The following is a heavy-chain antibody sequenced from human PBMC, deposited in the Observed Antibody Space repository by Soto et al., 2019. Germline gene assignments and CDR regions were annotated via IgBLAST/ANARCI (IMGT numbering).Heavy chain of an antibody. Sequence: PGGSLRLCCAASGFTFSTYSMNWVRQAPGKGLEWVSAISGSGGSTYYADSVKGRFTISRDNSKNTLYLQMNSLRAEDTAVYYCASRIPIVVVPAAIFWGQGTLVTVSS. CDR3: ASRIPIVVVPAAIF. D-gene: IGHD2-2*01. V-gene: IGHV3-23*01. CDR1: GFTFSTYS. CDR2: ISGSGGST. J-gene: IGHJ4*02.